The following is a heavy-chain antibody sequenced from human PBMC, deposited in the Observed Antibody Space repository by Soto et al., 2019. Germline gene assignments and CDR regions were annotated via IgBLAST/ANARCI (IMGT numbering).Heavy chain of an antibody. J-gene: IGHJ3*01. CDR2: INPNSGDT. V-gene: IGHV1-2*02. Sequence: ASVKVSCKASGYIFSDYYMHWVRQAPGQGLECMGWINPNSGDTIYAQKFQGRVTVTGDPSISTAYMELSGLTSDDTAVYYCVRGRAVAGINDEAFDLWGQGTMVTVS. CDR3: VRGRAVAGINDEAFDL. D-gene: IGHD6-19*01. CDR1: GYIFSDYY.